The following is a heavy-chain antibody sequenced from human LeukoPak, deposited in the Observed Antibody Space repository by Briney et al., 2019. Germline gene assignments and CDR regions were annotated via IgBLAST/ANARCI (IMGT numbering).Heavy chain of an antibody. V-gene: IGHV4-4*07. CDR1: GGSISNYY. CDR3: ARWYSSGWAFDY. J-gene: IGHJ4*02. D-gene: IGHD6-19*01. CDR2: IYTSGST. Sequence: PSETLSLTCTVSGGSISNYYWSWIRQPAGKGLEWIARIYTSGSTYYNPSLKSRVSMSVDTSRNRFSLKLRSVTAADTAVYYCARWYSSGWAFDYWGQGTLVTVSS.